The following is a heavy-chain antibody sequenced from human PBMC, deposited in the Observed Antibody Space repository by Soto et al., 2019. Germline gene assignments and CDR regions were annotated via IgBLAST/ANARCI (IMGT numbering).Heavy chain of an antibody. V-gene: IGHV1-18*01. D-gene: IGHD3-9*01. J-gene: IGHJ6*02. CDR2: ISAYNGNT. CDR3: ARDVGLYDILTGYYGTGMDV. CDR1: GYTFTSYS. Sequence: QVQLVQSGAEVKKPGASVKVSCKASGYTFTSYSISWVRQAPGQGLEWMGWISAYNGNTNYAQKLQGRVTMTTDTSTSTAYMELRSLRSDDTAVYYCARDVGLYDILTGYYGTGMDVWGQGTTVTVSS.